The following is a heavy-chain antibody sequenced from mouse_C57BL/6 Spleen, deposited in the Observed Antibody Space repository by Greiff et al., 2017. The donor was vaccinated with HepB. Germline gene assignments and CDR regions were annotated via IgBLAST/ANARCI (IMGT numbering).Heavy chain of an antibody. D-gene: IGHD1-1*01. V-gene: IGHV1-54*01. CDR2: INPGSGGT. CDR1: GYAFTNYL. J-gene: IGHJ4*01. Sequence: QVQLQQSGAELVRPGTSVKVSCKASGYAFTNYLIEWVKQRPGQGLEWIGVINPGSGGTNYNEKFKGKATQTADKSSSTAYMQLSSLTSEDSAVYFCARHQVYYYGSYAMDYWGQGTSVTVSS. CDR3: ARHQVYYYGSYAMDY.